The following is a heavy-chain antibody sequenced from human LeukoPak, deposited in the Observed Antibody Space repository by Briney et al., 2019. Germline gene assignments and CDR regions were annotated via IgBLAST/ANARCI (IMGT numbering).Heavy chain of an antibody. CDR1: GFTFSSYA. CDR2: ISGSGGST. CDR3: AKEGYCSSTSCYTDAFDI. Sequence: SGGSLRLSCAASGFTFSSYAMSWVRQAPGKGLEWVSAISGSGGSTYYADSMKGRFTISRDNSKNTLYLQMNSLRAEDTAVYYCAKEGYCSSTSCYTDAFDIWGQGTVVTVSS. V-gene: IGHV3-23*01. J-gene: IGHJ3*02. D-gene: IGHD2-2*02.